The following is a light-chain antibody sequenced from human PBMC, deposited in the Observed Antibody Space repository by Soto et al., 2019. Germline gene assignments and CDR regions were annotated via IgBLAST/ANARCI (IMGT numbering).Light chain of an antibody. CDR3: QQLNSYPRT. CDR1: QSVSSGY. V-gene: IGKV3-20*01. J-gene: IGKJ4*01. Sequence: EIVLTQSPGTLSLSPGERATLSCRASQSVSSGYLAWYQQRPGQAPRLLIYGASTRATGIPDRFSGSGSGTDFTLTISSLQPEDFATYYCQQLNSYPRTFGGGTKVDIK. CDR2: GAS.